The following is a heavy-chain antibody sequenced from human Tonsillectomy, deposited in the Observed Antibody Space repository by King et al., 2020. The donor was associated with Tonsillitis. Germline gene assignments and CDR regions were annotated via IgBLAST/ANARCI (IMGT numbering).Heavy chain of an antibody. CDR1: GGTFSSYA. J-gene: IGHJ4*02. CDR3: ARLLIQLWVFYY. D-gene: IGHD5-18*01. V-gene: IGHV1-69*12. Sequence: QLVQSGAEVKKPGSSVKVYCKASGGTFSSYAISGVRQAPGQGLEWMGGIISIFGTANYAQKFQGRVTITEDGSTSTAYMELSSLRSEDTAVYYCARLLIQLWVFYYWGQGTLFTVSP. CDR2: IISIFGTA.